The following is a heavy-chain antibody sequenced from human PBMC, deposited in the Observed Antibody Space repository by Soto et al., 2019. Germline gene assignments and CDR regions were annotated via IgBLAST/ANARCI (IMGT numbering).Heavy chain of an antibody. Sequence: GGSLRLSCSASGFTVSSYGMHWVRQAPGKGLEWVAVIWYDGSNKYYADSVKGRFTISRDNSKNTLYLQMNSLRAEDTAVYYCARTSPQLLDFDYWGQGTLVTVSS. CDR3: ARTSPQLLDFDY. D-gene: IGHD2-2*01. J-gene: IGHJ4*02. CDR1: GFTVSSYG. CDR2: IWYDGSNK. V-gene: IGHV3-33*01.